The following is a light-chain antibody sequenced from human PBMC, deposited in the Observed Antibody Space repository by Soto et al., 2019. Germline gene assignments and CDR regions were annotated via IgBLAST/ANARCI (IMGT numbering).Light chain of an antibody. J-gene: IGLJ2*01. CDR1: SSNIGSNY. Sequence: QSVLTQSPSASGTPGQRVTISCSGSSSNIGSNYVYWYQQLPGTAPKLLIYRSNQRPSGVPDRFSGSKSGTSASLAISGLRSEDEANYYCAAWDDGLRGVVFGGGTKVTVL. CDR3: AAWDDGLRGVV. V-gene: IGLV1-47*01. CDR2: RSN.